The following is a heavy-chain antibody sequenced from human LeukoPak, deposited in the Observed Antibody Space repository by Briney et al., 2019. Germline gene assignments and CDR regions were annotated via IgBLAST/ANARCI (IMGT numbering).Heavy chain of an antibody. CDR3: ARDDLYSSSRNDY. CDR2: ISSSSSYI. Sequence: PGGSLRLSCAASGFTFSSYSMNWVRQAPGKGLEWVSSISSSSSYIYYADSVKGRFTISRDNAKNSLYLQMNSLRAEDAAVYYCARDDLYSSSRNDYWGQGTLVTVSS. D-gene: IGHD6-13*01. V-gene: IGHV3-21*01. J-gene: IGHJ4*02. CDR1: GFTFSSYS.